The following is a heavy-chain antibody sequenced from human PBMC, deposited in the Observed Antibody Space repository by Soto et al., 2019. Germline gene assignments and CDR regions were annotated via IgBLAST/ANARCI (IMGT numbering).Heavy chain of an antibody. V-gene: IGHV3-48*01. J-gene: IGHJ4*02. CDR3: ARIGYCSSTSCLY. Sequence: EVQLVESGGNLVQPGGSLRLSCAASGFTFSSYSMNWVRQAPGKGLEWVSYISSRSSTIYYADSVKGRFTISRDNAKNSLYLQMNSLRAEDTAVYYGARIGYCSSTSCLYWGQGTLVTVAA. D-gene: IGHD2-2*01. CDR1: GFTFSSYS. CDR2: ISSRSSTI.